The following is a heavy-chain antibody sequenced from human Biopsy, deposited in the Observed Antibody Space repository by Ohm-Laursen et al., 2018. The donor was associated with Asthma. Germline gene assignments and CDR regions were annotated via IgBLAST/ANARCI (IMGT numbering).Heavy chain of an antibody. Sequence: SLRLSCTASGFSFSNFAIHWVRQAPGKGLEWVGVISKDASTQDYADSVKGRFTMARDNSKSTLDLQMNSLREEDTAVYYCVRDGTDDAFDIWGQGTVVIVSS. V-gene: IGHV3-30*01. J-gene: IGHJ3*02. CDR1: GFSFSNFA. D-gene: IGHD1-1*01. CDR3: VRDGTDDAFDI. CDR2: ISKDASTQ.